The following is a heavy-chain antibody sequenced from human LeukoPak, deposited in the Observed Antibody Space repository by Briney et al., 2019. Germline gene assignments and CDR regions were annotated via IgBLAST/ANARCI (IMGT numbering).Heavy chain of an antibody. CDR1: GYTFTSYG. J-gene: IGHJ3*02. CDR2: IIPIFGTA. CDR3: ARHSSGWSDAFDI. V-gene: IGHV1-69*13. Sequence: ASVKVSCKASGYTFTSYGISWVRQAPGQGLEWMGGIIPIFGTANYAQKFQGRVTITADESTSTAYMELSSLRSEDTAVYYCARHSSGWSDAFDIWGQGTMVTVSS. D-gene: IGHD6-19*01.